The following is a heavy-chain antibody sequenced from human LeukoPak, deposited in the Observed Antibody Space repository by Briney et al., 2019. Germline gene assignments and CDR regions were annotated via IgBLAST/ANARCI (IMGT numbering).Heavy chain of an antibody. D-gene: IGHD5-18*01. Sequence: PSETLSLTCTVSGGSISSSSYYWGWIRQPPGKGLEWIGSIYYSGSTYYNPSLKSRVTISVDTSKNQFSLKLSSVTAADTAVYYCARFSPVDTAYNWFDPWGQGTLVTVSS. V-gene: IGHV4-39*01. CDR1: GGSISSSSYY. CDR3: ARFSPVDTAYNWFDP. J-gene: IGHJ5*02. CDR2: IYYSGST.